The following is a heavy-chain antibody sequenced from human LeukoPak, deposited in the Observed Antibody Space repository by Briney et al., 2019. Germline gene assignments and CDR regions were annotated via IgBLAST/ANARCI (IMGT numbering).Heavy chain of an antibody. CDR2: ISSSSSYT. V-gene: IGHV3-11*03. CDR1: GFTFSDYY. J-gene: IGHJ4*02. D-gene: IGHD6-19*01. CDR3: ARSGTAVAAYFDY. Sequence: GGSLRLSCAASGFTFSDYYMSWIRQAPGKGLEWVSYISSSSSYTNYADSVKGRFTISRDNAKNSLYLQMNSLRAEDTAVYYCARSGTAVAAYFDYWGQGTLVTVSS.